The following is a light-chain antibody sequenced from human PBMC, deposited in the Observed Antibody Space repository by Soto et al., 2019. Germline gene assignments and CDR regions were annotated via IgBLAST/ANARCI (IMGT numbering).Light chain of an antibody. CDR2: EVT. CDR1: TSDVGGYNY. CDR3: SSYTKNFTVV. V-gene: IGLV2-14*01. J-gene: IGLJ2*01. Sequence: QSALTQPASLPGSPGQSITISCTGTTSDVGGYNYVSWYQQHPGKAPKLMIYEVTNRPSGVSSRFSGSKSGNTASLTISGLQAEDEADYFCSSYTKNFTVVIGGGTKLTVL.